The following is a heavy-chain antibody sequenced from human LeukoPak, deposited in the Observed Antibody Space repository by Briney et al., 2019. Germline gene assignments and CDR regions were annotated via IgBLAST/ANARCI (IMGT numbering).Heavy chain of an antibody. CDR3: AKDPAYCGGDCSITWYFDL. Sequence: GGSLRLSGAASGLTFGGYGMSGVRRAPGKGRGWVSAFSASGGSTYYADSVKGRFSISRDNSKSTLYLQMNSLRAEDTAVYYCAKDPAYCGGDCSITWYFDLWGRGALVTVSS. CDR2: FSASGGST. D-gene: IGHD2-21*02. J-gene: IGHJ2*01. V-gene: IGHV3-23*01. CDR1: GLTFGGYG.